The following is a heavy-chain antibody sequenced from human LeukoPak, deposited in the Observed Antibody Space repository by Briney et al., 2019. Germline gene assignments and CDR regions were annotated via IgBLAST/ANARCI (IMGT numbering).Heavy chain of an antibody. CDR1: GFTFSSYS. D-gene: IGHD3-22*01. J-gene: IGHJ4*02. V-gene: IGHV3-21*01. CDR2: ISSSSSYI. CDR3: ARADTYYYDTSGYLAY. Sequence: PGGSLRLSCAASGFTFSSYSMNWVRQAPGKGLEWVSSISSSSSYIYYADSVKGRFTISRDNAKNSLYLQMNSLRAEDTAVYYCARADTYYYDTSGYLAYWGQGTLVTVSS.